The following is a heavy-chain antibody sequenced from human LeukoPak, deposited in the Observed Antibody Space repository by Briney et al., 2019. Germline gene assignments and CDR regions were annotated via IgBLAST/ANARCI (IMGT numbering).Heavy chain of an antibody. CDR1: GYTFTGYY. V-gene: IGHV1-2*02. D-gene: IGHD3-10*01. CDR3: ARGNFYDNKGYSPELRY. Sequence: ASVKVSCKASGYTFTGYYMHWVRQAPGQGLEWMGWISPNSGGTNYAQQFQGRVTMTRDTSISTAYMELSRLTSDDTAVYYCARGNFYDNKGYSPELRYWGQGTLVTVSS. CDR2: ISPNSGGT. J-gene: IGHJ4*02.